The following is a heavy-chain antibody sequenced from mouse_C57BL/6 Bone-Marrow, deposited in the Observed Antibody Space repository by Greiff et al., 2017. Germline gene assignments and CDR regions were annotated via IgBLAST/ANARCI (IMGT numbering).Heavy chain of an antibody. Sequence: VQLKESGAELVKPGASVKLSCTASGFNIKDYYMHWVKQRTEQGLEWIGRIDPEDGETKYAPKFPGKATITADTSSNTAYLQLSSLTSEDTAVYYCARGISPYGSSLDYWGQGTTLTVSS. CDR2: IDPEDGET. V-gene: IGHV14-2*01. CDR3: ARGISPYGSSLDY. D-gene: IGHD1-1*01. CDR1: GFNIKDYY. J-gene: IGHJ2*01.